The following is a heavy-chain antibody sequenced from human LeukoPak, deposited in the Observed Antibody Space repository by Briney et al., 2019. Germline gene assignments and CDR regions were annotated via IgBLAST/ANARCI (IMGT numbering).Heavy chain of an antibody. D-gene: IGHD3-3*01. CDR2: MNPNSGNT. CDR3: ARGHDAASDY. Sequence: ASVKVSCKASGYTFNTYYIHWVRQATGQGLEWMGWMNPNSGNTGYAQKFQGRVTMTRNTSISTAYMELSSLRSEDTAVYYCARGHDAASDYWGQGTLVTVSS. V-gene: IGHV1-8*02. CDR1: GYTFNTYY. J-gene: IGHJ4*02.